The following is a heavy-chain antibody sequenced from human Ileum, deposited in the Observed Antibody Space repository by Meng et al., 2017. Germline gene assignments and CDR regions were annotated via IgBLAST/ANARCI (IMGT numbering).Heavy chain of an antibody. CDR3: ARGVVSGSHYNTY. CDR1: GGPISSSIW. D-gene: IGHD3-10*01. V-gene: IGHV4-4*02. J-gene: IGHJ4*02. Sequence: QVQLQESVPGLIKPSGTLSLTCAVSGGPISSSIWWSWVRQPPEKGLEWIGEIHHSGTTNYSPSLKSRLTISVDKSKNQFSLKLQSVTAADTAVYFCARGVVSGSHYNTYWGQGILVTVSS. CDR2: IHHSGTT.